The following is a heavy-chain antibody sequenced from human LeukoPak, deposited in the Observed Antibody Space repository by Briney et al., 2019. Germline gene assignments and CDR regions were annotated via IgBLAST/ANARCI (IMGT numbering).Heavy chain of an antibody. CDR1: GFTFSSYA. D-gene: IGHD3-10*02. V-gene: IGHV3-7*01. J-gene: IGHJ6*04. CDR3: AELGITMIGGV. CDR2: IKPDGSER. Sequence: GGSLRLSCAASGFTFSSYAMSWVRQAPGKGLEWVANIKPDGSERNYVDSVKGRFTISRDNAKSSLYLQMNSLRAEDTAVYYCAELGITMIGGVWGKGTTVTISS.